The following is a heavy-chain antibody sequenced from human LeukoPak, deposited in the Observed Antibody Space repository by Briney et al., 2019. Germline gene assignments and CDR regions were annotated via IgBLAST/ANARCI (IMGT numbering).Heavy chain of an antibody. D-gene: IGHD6-6*01. V-gene: IGHV1-69*13. J-gene: IGHJ4*02. CDR1: GYTLTSYD. Sequence: GASVKVSCRASGYTLTSYDINWVRQATGQGLEWMGGIIPIFGTANYAQKLQGRVTITADESTSTAYMELSSLRSEDTAVYYCAREGSARRFDYWGQGTLVTVSS. CDR3: AREGSARRFDY. CDR2: IIPIFGTA.